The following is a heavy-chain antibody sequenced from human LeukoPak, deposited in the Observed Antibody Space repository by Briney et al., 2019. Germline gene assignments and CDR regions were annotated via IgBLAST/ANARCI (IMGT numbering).Heavy chain of an antibody. V-gene: IGHV4-59*01. D-gene: IGHD4-11*01. CDR1: GGSISTYY. Sequence: SETLSLTCTASGGSISTYYWSWIRQPPGKGLEYIGYIYYSGSTNYNPSLKSRVTISLDTAKNQFSLKLSSVTAADTAVYYCARGNYVYYYGMDVWGQGTTVTVSS. J-gene: IGHJ6*02. CDR3: ARGNYVYYYGMDV. CDR2: IYYSGST.